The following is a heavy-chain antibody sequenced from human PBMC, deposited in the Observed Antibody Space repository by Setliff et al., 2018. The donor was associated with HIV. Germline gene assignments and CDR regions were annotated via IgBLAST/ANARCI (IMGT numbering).Heavy chain of an antibody. CDR3: AKGGYYDSTGYYYYYLYYLDE. V-gene: IGHV1-8*03. CDR1: GYSFTNYD. J-gene: IGHJ6*03. CDR2: MNTNTGNT. D-gene: IGHD3-22*01. Sequence: ASVKVSCKASGYSFTNYDINWVRQATGQGLEWMGWMNTNTGNTGYAQKFQGRVTITTDESTSTAYMELSSLRSEDTAVYYCAKGGYYDSTGYYYYYLYYLDEWGKGTTVTVSS.